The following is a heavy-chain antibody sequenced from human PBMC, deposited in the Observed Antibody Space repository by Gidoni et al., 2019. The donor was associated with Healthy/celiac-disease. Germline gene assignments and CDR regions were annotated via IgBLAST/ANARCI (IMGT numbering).Heavy chain of an antibody. CDR2: ISAYNGNT. Sequence: QVQLVKSGAEVKKPGASVKASCKASGYTLTRYGISWVGQAPGQGLELMGWISAYNGNTNYAQKLQGRVTMTTDTSTSTAYMELRSLRSDDTAVYYCARDLGDYGDYDPTSDYWGQGTLVTVSS. CDR1: GYTLTRYG. CDR3: ARDLGDYGDYDPTSDY. D-gene: IGHD4-17*01. J-gene: IGHJ4*02. V-gene: IGHV1-18*01.